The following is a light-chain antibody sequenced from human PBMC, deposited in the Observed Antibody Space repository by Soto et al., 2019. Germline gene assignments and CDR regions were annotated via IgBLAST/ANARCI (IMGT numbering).Light chain of an antibody. CDR3: HQYARSPLT. V-gene: IGKV3-20*01. J-gene: IGKJ3*01. Sequence: EIVLTQSPGTLSLSPGERATLSGRASQSVASSYLAWYQQKPGQAPRLRIYLASIRATGIPDRFSGSGSGTDFTLTISRLEPEDFALYYCHQYARSPLTFGPGTKVDI. CDR2: LAS. CDR1: QSVASSY.